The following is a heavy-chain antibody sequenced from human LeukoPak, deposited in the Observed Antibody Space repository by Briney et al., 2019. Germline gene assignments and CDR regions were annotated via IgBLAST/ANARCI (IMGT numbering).Heavy chain of an antibody. J-gene: IGHJ4*02. Sequence: SQTLSLTCTVSGGSISSGDYYWSWIRQPPGKGLEWIGEINHSGSTNYNPSLKSRVTISVDTSKNQFSLKLSSVTAADTAVYYCARESGQWDEVLLSDWGQGTLVTVSS. CDR3: ARESGQWDEVLLSD. D-gene: IGHD3-10*01. CDR1: GGSISSGDYY. CDR2: INHSGST. V-gene: IGHV4-30-4*08.